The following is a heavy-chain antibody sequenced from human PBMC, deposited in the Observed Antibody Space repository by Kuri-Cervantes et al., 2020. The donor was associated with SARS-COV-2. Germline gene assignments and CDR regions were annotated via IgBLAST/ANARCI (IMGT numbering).Heavy chain of an antibody. CDR3: AREEGGELGEAFDY. J-gene: IGHJ4*02. Sequence: GGSLRLSCAASGFTFSGYSMNWTRQAPGKGLEWVASIDSSSYYIYHADSVKGRLTISRDNAKTSLYLQTNSLKPEDTAVYYCAREEGGELGEAFDYWGQGALVTVS. CDR2: IDSSSYYI. CDR1: GFTFSGYS. D-gene: IGHD7-27*01. V-gene: IGHV3-21*01.